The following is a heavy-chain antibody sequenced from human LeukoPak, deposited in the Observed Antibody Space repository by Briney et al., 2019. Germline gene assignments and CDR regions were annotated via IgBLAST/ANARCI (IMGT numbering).Heavy chain of an antibody. CDR3: ARDSSGWSRDY. J-gene: IGHJ4*02. CDR2: LSSSANM. D-gene: IGHD6-19*01. Sequence: GGSLRLSCAASGFTFSTYSMSWVRQAPGKGLEWVSSLSSSANMYYSDSVKGRFTISRDNSKTSLYLQMNSLRAEDTAVYYCARDSSGWSRDYWGQGTLVTVSS. V-gene: IGHV3-21*01. CDR1: GFTFSTYS.